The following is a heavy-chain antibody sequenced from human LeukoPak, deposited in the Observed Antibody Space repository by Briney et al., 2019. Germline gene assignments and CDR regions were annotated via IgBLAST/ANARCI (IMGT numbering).Heavy chain of an antibody. CDR1: GFTFSSYE. D-gene: IGHD1-14*01. V-gene: IGHV3-48*03. Sequence: GGSLRLSCAASGFTFSSYEMHWVRQAPGKGLEWVSYISSSGSTIYYADSVKGRFTISRDNAKNSLYLQMNSLRVEDTAVYYCARSPSYKGWFDPWGQGTLVTVSS. CDR3: ARSPSYKGWFDP. CDR2: ISSSGSTI. J-gene: IGHJ5*02.